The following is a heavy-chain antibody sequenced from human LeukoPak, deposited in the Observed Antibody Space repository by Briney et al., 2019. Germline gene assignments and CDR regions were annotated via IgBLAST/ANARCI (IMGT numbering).Heavy chain of an antibody. Sequence: ASVKVSCKASGYTFTSYDINWVRQATGQGLEWMGWMNPNSDNTGYAQKFQGRVTMTRNTSISTAYMELSSLRSEDTAVYYCARGEGDYGDSPDAFDIWGQGTKVTVSS. CDR2: MNPNSDNT. CDR3: ARGEGDYGDSPDAFDI. D-gene: IGHD4-17*01. CDR1: GYTFTSYD. V-gene: IGHV1-8*01. J-gene: IGHJ3*02.